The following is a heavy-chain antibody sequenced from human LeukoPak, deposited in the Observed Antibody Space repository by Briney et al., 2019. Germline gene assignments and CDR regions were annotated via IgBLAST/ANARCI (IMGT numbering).Heavy chain of an antibody. CDR2: ISGSGGST. D-gene: IGHD2-15*01. Sequence: PGGSLRLSCAASGFTFSSYARSWVRQAPGKGLEWVSAISGSGGSTYYASSVKGRFTITRDNSKTPLYVQMNSLRAEDTAVYYCAKGLQARYCSGGSCYLLGNYFHYWGQGTLVTVSS. CDR3: AKGLQARYCSGGSCYLLGNYFHY. J-gene: IGHJ4*02. V-gene: IGHV3-23*01. CDR1: GFTFSSYA.